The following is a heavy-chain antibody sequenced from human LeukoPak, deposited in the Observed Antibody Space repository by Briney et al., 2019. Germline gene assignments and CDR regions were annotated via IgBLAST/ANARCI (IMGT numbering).Heavy chain of an antibody. CDR1: GYTFTGYY. J-gene: IGHJ4*02. V-gene: IGHV1-2*02. CDR3: ARDRGNGDFDY. Sequence: PGGSLRLSCAASGYTFTGYYMHWVRQAPGQGLEWMGWINPNSGGTKYAQKFQGRVTMTRDTSISTAYMELSRLRSDDTAVYYCARDRGNGDFDYWGQGTLVTVSS. CDR2: INPNSGGT. D-gene: IGHD2-8*01.